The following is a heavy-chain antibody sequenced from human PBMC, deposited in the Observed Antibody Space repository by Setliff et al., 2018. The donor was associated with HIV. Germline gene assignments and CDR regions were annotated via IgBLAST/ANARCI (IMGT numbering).Heavy chain of an antibody. D-gene: IGHD6-19*01. CDR3: ASHSGGWNYYLDY. J-gene: IGHJ4*02. Sequence: SETLSLTCSISGGSISFYYWNWLRQTPGKGLEWIGSVYHSGKTYYNPSLKSRVTMSADTSKNQISLMLRSMTAADTAVYYCASHSGGWNYYLDYWGQGTLVTVSS. CDR1: GGSISFYY. CDR2: VYHSGKT. V-gene: IGHV4-59*04.